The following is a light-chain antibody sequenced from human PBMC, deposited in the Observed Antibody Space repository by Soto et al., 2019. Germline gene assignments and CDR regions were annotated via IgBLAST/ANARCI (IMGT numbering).Light chain of an antibody. V-gene: IGLV2-8*01. CDR3: SSFAGGPYV. CDR1: SSDVGGYNY. CDR2: EVT. J-gene: IGLJ1*01. Sequence: QAVVTQPPSASGSPGQSVTISCTGTSSDVGGYNYVSWYQQHPGKAPKLMIYEVTKRPSGVPDRFSGSKSGNTASLTVSGLQAEDEADYYCSSFAGGPYVFGTGTKLTVL.